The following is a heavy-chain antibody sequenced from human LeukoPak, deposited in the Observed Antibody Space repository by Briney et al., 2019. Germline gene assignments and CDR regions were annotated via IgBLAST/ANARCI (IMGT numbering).Heavy chain of an antibody. D-gene: IGHD3-22*01. CDR2: LWYDGSNK. CDR3: ARDERGYYYSGAFFGAIDF. CDR1: GFTFNSYA. V-gene: IGHV3-33*01. Sequence: GGSLRLSCAASGFTFNSYAMHGVRQAPGKGLEWVAFLWYDGSNKYYADSVKGRFTASRDNSKNTVYLQMNSLRAEDTAVYYCARDERGYYYSGAFFGAIDFWGQGTLVTVSS. J-gene: IGHJ4*02.